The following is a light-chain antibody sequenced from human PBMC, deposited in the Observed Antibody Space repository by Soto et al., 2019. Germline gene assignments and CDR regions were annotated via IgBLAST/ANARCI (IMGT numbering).Light chain of an antibody. V-gene: IGKV3-11*01. CDR1: QSLSNF. J-gene: IGKJ3*01. CDR3: QRRSNLFS. Sequence: EIVLTQSPATLSLSPGERATLSCRASQSLSNFLAWYQQKPGQAPRLLIYDASNRATGIPVRFSGSGSGTDFTLTICSLEPEDFAVYYCQRRSNLFSFEPGTTVEIK. CDR2: DAS.